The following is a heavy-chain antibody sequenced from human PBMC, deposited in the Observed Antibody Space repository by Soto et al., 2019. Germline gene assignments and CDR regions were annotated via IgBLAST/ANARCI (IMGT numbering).Heavy chain of an antibody. CDR2: INAGNGNT. V-gene: IGHV1-3*05. J-gene: IGHJ4*02. D-gene: IGHD2-21*02. CDR1: GYTFTSYA. CDR3: ASSIVVVSALDY. Sequence: QVQLVQSGAEEKKPGASVKVSCKASGYTFTSYAMHWVRQAPGQRLEWMGWINAGNGNTKYSQKFQGRVTTTRDTTASTAYMELISLRSEATSLYYCASSIVVVSALDYWGQGTLVTVSS.